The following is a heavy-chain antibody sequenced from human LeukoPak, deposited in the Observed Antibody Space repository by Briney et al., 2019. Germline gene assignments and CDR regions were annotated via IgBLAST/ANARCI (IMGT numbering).Heavy chain of an antibody. D-gene: IGHD4-17*01. J-gene: IGHJ4*02. Sequence: PGGSLRLSCAASGFTFDDYAMRWVRQAPGEGLEWVSGISWNSGSIGYADSVKGRFTISRDSAKSSLYLQMNSLRAEDTALYYCAKDIAHDYGFDYWGQGTLVTVS. V-gene: IGHV3-9*01. CDR1: GFTFDDYA. CDR2: ISWNSGSI. CDR3: AKDIAHDYGFDY.